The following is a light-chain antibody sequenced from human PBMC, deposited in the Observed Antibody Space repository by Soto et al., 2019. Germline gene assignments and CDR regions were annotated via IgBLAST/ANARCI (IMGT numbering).Light chain of an antibody. CDR2: AAS. CDR3: QQYGSSPWT. V-gene: IGKV3-20*01. Sequence: EIVLTQSPGTLSLSPGERATLSCRSSQSVISSYLVGHQQKPGQAPRLLIYAASRRATGIPDRFSGSGSGTDFTLTISRLEPEDFAVYYCQQYGSSPWTFGQGTKVDIK. CDR1: QSVISSY. J-gene: IGKJ1*01.